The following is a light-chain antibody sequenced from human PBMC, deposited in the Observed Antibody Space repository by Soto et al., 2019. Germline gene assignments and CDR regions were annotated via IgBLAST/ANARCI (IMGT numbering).Light chain of an antibody. J-gene: IGKJ3*01. CDR2: GAS. V-gene: IGKV3-20*01. CDR3: QYGSSPLFT. CDR1: QSVSRSN. Sequence: EIVLTQSPGTLSLSPGGRATLSCRASQSVSRSNLAWYQHTPGQAPRLLIYGASSRATAIPDRFSGSGSGTDFTLTISRLEPEDFAVYYCQYGSSPLFTFGPGTTVDIK.